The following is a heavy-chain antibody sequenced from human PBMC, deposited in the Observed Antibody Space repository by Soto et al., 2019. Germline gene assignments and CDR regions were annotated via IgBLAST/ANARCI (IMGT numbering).Heavy chain of an antibody. J-gene: IGHJ5*02. D-gene: IGHD3-16*01. CDR1: GYSFTSHY. CDR3: DRDQGCHDLVWWFAP. CDR2: IYPGGGNI. V-gene: IGHV1-46*03. Sequence: AASVKVSCKAIGYSFTSHYMHWVRQAPGQGLEWMGTIYPGGGNIAYAQKCKGRVTMTKDTSTSTVYMELNSLTSEDTAVDYCDRDQGCHDLVWWFAPWGKGTLVTVSS.